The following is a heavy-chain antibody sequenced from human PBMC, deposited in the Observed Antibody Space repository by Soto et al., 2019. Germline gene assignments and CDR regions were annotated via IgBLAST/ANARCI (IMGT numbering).Heavy chain of an antibody. CDR2: ISAYNGNT. V-gene: IGHV1-18*01. Sequence: QVQLVQSGAGVKKPGASVKVSCKASGYTFTSSGISWVRQAPGQGLEWMGWISAYNGNTNYAQKLQGRVTMTTDTSASTAYMELRGLRSGDTAVYSCARDSRGQLWLTIYYYYYGMDVWCQGTTVTVSS. CDR3: ARDSRGQLWLTIYYYYYGMDV. D-gene: IGHD5-18*01. J-gene: IGHJ6*02. CDR1: GYTFTSSG.